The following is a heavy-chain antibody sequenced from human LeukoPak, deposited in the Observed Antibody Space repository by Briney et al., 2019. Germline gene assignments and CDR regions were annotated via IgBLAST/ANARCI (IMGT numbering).Heavy chain of an antibody. CDR1: GGSFSGYY. J-gene: IGHJ4*02. Sequence: SETLSLTYAVYGGSFSGYYWSWIRQPPGKGLEWIGEINHSGSTNYNPSLKSRVTISVDTSKNQFSLKLSSVTAADTAVYYCARGVSGSYLHNDYWGQGTLVTVSS. CDR2: INHSGST. V-gene: IGHV4-34*01. D-gene: IGHD1-26*01. CDR3: ARGVSGSYLHNDY.